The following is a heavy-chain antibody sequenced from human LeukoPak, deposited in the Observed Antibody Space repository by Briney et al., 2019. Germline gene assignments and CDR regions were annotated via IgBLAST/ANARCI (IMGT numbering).Heavy chain of an antibody. J-gene: IGHJ4*02. D-gene: IGHD6-19*01. V-gene: IGHV3-48*02. CDR3: AAEDSGWYGFDY. CDR2: ISSSSSTL. Sequence: GGSLRLSCAASGFTFSTYSMNWVRQAPGKGLEWVSYISSSSSTLYYADSVKGRFTISRDNAKNSLYLQMDSLRDEDTAVYFCAAEDSGWYGFDYWGQGTLVTVSS. CDR1: GFTFSTYS.